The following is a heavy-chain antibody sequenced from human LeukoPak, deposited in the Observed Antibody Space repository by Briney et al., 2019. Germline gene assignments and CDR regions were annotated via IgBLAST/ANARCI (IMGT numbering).Heavy chain of an antibody. CDR1: GGTFSSYA. D-gene: IGHD6-13*01. Sequence: SVKVSCKASGGTFSSYAISWVRQAPGRGLEWMGRIIPILGIANYAQKFQGRVTITADKSTSTAYMELSSLRSEDTAVYYCASGAGAAAGPEYFQHWGQGTLVTVSS. V-gene: IGHV1-69*04. CDR2: IIPILGIA. J-gene: IGHJ1*01. CDR3: ASGAGAAAGPEYFQH.